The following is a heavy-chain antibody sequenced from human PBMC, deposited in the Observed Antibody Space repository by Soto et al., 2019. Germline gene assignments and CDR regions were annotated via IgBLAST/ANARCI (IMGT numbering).Heavy chain of an antibody. CDR1: GGSFSGYY. J-gene: IGHJ4*02. Sequence: QVQLQQWGAGLLKPSETLSLTCAVYGGSFSGYYWSWIRQPPGKGLEWIGEINHSGSTNYNPSLKSRVTISVDASKTQFSLKLSSVTAADTAVYYCARGSQGYFDWLLLDTQIYFDYWGQGTLVTVSS. CDR2: INHSGST. V-gene: IGHV4-34*01. D-gene: IGHD3-9*01. CDR3: ARGSQGYFDWLLLDTQIYFDY.